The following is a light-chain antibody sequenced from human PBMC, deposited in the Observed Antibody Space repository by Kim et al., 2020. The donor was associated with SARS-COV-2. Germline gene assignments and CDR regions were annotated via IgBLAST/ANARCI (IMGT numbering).Light chain of an antibody. CDR1: QSINGW. Sequence: ASVGDSFTIPCRARQSINGWLAWYQQKPGKAPNLLIYDASSLESGVPSRFGGSGSGTEFTLTISSLQPDDFATYYCQQYNGYVLTFGGGTKVDIK. CDR2: DAS. J-gene: IGKJ4*01. CDR3: QQYNGYVLT. V-gene: IGKV1-5*01.